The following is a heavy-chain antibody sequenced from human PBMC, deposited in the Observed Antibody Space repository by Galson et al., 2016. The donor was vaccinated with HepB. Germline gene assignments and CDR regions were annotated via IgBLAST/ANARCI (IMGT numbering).Heavy chain of an antibody. D-gene: IGHD6-19*01. CDR1: GYTFTSYG. CDR2: ISGYNGNT. V-gene: IGHV1-18*01. CDR3: ARGLKTAGVD. Sequence: QSGAEVKKPGASVKVSCKASGYTFTSYGLSWVRQAPGQGLEWMGWISGYNGNTNYAQNLQGRVTMTIETSTNTVYMELRSLTSDDTAVYFCARGLKTAGVDWGQGTLVTVSS. J-gene: IGHJ1*01.